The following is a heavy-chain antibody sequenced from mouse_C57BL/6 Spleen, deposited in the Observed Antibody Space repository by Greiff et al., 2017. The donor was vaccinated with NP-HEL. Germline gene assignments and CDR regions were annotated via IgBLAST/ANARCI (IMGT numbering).Heavy chain of an antibody. J-gene: IGHJ3*01. D-gene: IGHD2-4*01. CDR3: ARREYDYVAY. Sequence: EVHLVESGPELVKPGASVKIPCKASGYTFTDYNMDWVKQSHGKSLEWIGDINPNNGGTIYNQKFKGKATLTVDKSSSTAYMELRSLTSEDTAVYYCARREYDYVAYWGQGTLVTVSA. CDR2: INPNNGGT. V-gene: IGHV1-18*01. CDR1: GYTFTDYN.